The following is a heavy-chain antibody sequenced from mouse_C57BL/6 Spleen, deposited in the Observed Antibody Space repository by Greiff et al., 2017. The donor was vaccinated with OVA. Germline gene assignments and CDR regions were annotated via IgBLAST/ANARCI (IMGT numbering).Heavy chain of an antibody. Sequence: EVQGVESGGGLVKPGGSLKLSCAASGFTFSSYAMSWVRQTPEKRLEWVATIIDGGSYTYYPDNVKGRVTISRDNAKNNLYLQMSHLKSEDTAMYYCAREGTTEGFAYWGQGTLVTVSA. D-gene: IGHD5-5*01. J-gene: IGHJ3*01. CDR3: AREGTTEGFAY. V-gene: IGHV5-4*01. CDR1: GFTFSSYA. CDR2: IIDGGSYT.